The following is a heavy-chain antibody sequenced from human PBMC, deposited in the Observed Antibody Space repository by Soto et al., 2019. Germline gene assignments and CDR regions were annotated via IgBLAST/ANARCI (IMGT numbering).Heavy chain of an antibody. V-gene: IGHV4-31*03. Sequence: SETLSLTCTVSGGSISSGGYYWSWIRQHPGKGLELIGYIYYSGSTYYNPSLKSRVTVAVDTSKNQFSLKLSSVTADDTAVYYCARGDYPFPYYSYGLDVWGLGTTVTVSS. CDR1: GGSISSGGYY. CDR2: IYYSGST. J-gene: IGHJ6*02. CDR3: ARGDYPFPYYSYGLDV. D-gene: IGHD4-17*01.